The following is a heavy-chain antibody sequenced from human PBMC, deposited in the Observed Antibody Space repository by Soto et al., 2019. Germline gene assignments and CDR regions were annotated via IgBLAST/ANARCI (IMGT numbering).Heavy chain of an antibody. J-gene: IGHJ6*02. V-gene: IGHV1-69*06. Sequence: SVKVSCKASGGTFSSYAVSWVRQTPGQGLEWMGGIIPIFGTANYAQKFQGRVTITADKSTSTAYMELSSLRSEDTAVYYCARHYGDYEYYYYYGMDVWGQGTTVTVSS. CDR3: ARHYGDYEYYYYYGMDV. CDR2: IIPIFGTA. D-gene: IGHD4-17*01. CDR1: GGTFSSYA.